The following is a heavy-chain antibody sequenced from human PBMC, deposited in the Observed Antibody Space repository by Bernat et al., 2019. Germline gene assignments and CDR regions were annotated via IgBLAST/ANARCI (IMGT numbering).Heavy chain of an antibody. CDR2: IYYNGRA. CDR1: GDSINSFY. J-gene: IGHJ5*02. D-gene: IGHD6-13*01. Sequence: QVQLQESGPRLVKPSETLSLTCNVTGDSINSFYWTWIRQPPGKGLEWIGFIYYNGRANYSPSLKGRVTISIATSRKHFSLVLTSVTAADTAVYYCARVSYSGSLYWFDPWGQGALVTVSS. CDR3: ARVSYSGSLYWFDP. V-gene: IGHV4-59*12.